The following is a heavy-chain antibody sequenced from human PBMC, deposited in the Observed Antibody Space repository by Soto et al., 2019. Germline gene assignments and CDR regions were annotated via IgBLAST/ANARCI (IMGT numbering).Heavy chain of an antibody. V-gene: IGHV4-34*01. J-gene: IGHJ2*01. Sequence: SETLSLTCAVYGGSFSGYYWSWIRQPPGKGLEWIGEINNGGSSNYNPSLKSRGSMSVGTSNNQFSLKLTSVTAADTAVYYCARGRGDGYNQNWYFDLWGRGTLVTVSS. CDR2: INNGGSS. D-gene: IGHD3-10*01. CDR3: ARGRGDGYNQNWYFDL. CDR1: GGSFSGYY.